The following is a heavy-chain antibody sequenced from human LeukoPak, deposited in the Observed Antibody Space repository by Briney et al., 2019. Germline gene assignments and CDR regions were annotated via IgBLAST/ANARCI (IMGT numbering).Heavy chain of an antibody. CDR1: GFTFSSSA. CDR3: AKVATWTYFDS. V-gene: IGHV3-23*01. CDR2: IDYSAKTT. J-gene: IGHJ4*02. Sequence: PGGSLRLSCAASGFTFSSSAMSWVRLAPGKGLAWVSTIDYSAKTTYYADSVKGRFTISRDNSKNTLYLQLTSLRVEDAAIYYCAKVATWTYFDSWGQGTLVTVSS. D-gene: IGHD3/OR15-3a*01.